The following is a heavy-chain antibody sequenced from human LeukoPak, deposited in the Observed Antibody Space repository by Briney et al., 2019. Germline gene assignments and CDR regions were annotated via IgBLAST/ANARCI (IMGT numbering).Heavy chain of an antibody. CDR3: ARLSDVSYDILTGLDY. J-gene: IGHJ4*02. V-gene: IGHV1-8*01. CDR1: GYTFTSYD. D-gene: IGHD3-9*01. Sequence: ASVKVSCKASGYTFTSYDINWVRQATGQGLEWMGWMNPNSGNTGYAQKFQGRVTMTRNTSISTAYMELSSLRSEDTAVYYCARLSDVSYDILTGLDYWGQGTLVTVSS. CDR2: MNPNSGNT.